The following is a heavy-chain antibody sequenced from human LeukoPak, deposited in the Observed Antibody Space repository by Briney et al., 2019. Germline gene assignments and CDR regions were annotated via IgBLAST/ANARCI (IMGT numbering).Heavy chain of an antibody. CDR3: TRAVVPAALYYYYYGMDV. J-gene: IGHJ6*02. D-gene: IGHD2-2*01. V-gene: IGHV3-49*04. CDR1: GFTFGDYA. CDR2: IRSKAYGGTT. Sequence: GGSLRLSCTASGFTFGDYAMSWVLQAPGKGLEWVGFIRSKAYGGTTEYAASVKGRFTISRDDSKSIAYLQMNSLKTEDTAVYYCTRAVVPAALYYYYYGMDVWGQGTTVTVSS.